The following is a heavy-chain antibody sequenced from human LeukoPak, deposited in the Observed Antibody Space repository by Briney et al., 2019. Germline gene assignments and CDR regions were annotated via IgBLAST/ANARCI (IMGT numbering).Heavy chain of an antibody. D-gene: IGHD3-3*01. V-gene: IGHV4-34*01. CDR2: INHSGST. J-gene: IGHJ5*02. CDR1: GGSFSGYY. CDR3: ARFLHYDFWSGYYNRWFDP. Sequence: PSETLSLTCAVYGGSFSGYYWSWIRQPPGKGLEWIGEINHSGSTNYNPSLKSRVTISVDPSKNQFSLKLSSVTAADTDVYYCARFLHYDFWSGYYNRWFDPWGQGTLVTVSS.